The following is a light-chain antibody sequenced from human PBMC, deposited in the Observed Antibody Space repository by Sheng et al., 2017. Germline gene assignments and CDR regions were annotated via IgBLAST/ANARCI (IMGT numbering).Light chain of an antibody. Sequence: DINMTQSPSSLSASLGDRVTLTCRASQGIRNSLAWFQHKPGTAPKPLIYFASTLQPEVPSRFAGSGSGTYFTLTINSVQPDDFATYYCQQYNSYPFTFGPGTRLDVK. V-gene: IGKV1-16*01. J-gene: IGKJ3*01. CDR3: QQYNSYPFT. CDR1: QGIRNS. CDR2: FAS.